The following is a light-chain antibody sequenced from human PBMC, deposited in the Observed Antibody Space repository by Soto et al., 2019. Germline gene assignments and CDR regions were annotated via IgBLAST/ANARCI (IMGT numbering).Light chain of an antibody. Sequence: QSVLTQPASESGSPGQSITISCTGTSSDVGSYNLVSWYQHHPGKAPELMIYAGSERPSGVSNRFSGSKSGNTASLTISGLQAEDEADYYCCSYAGSSTYVFGTGTKLTVL. J-gene: IGLJ1*01. CDR2: AGS. V-gene: IGLV2-23*01. CDR3: CSYAGSSTYV. CDR1: SSDVGSYNL.